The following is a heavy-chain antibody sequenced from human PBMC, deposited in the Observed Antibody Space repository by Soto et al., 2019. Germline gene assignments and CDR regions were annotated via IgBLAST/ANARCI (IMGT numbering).Heavy chain of an antibody. CDR3: ARASWKFVDPYRFDN. J-gene: IGHJ4*02. CDR2: IYAGDLDT. CDR1: GYSFTTYW. D-gene: IGHD2-21*01. Sequence: WQSLTISSKGSGYSFTTYWICWVRQMPRKDLDWMGIIYAGDLDTRYSPSLQVQVAISADNSSSTAYLQWCRLRASDTAMYYWARASWKFVDPYRFDNWGQGTLVTVSS. V-gene: IGHV5-51*01.